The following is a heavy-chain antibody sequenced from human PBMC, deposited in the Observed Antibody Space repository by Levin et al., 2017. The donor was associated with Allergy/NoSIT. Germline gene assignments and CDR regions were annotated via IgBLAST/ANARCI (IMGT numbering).Heavy chain of an antibody. V-gene: IGHV3-30*04. D-gene: IGHD4-17*01. J-gene: IGHJ6*02. Sequence: GESLKISCAASGFTFSTYAMHWVRQAPGKGLEWVAVISSDGSIEDYTGSVKGRFTISRDNSKSKLYLQMSSLRAEDTAVYYCARELPDFGDDVENYGMDVWGQGTTVTVSS. CDR3: ARELPDFGDDVENYGMDV. CDR1: GFTFSTYA. CDR2: ISSDGSIE.